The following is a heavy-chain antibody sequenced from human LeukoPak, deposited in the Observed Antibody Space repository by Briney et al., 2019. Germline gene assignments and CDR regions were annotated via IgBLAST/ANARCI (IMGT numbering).Heavy chain of an antibody. CDR3: ARDHKGGDGADAFDI. D-gene: IGHD5-24*01. CDR1: GFSFDDYG. V-gene: IGHV3-20*04. CDR2: VNRNGDGT. J-gene: IGHJ3*02. Sequence: GGSLRLSCAASGFSFDDYGMRWVRQGPGKGLEWVSAVNRNGDGTGYADSVKGRFTISRDNAKNSLYLQMNSLRAEDTALYYCARDHKGGDGADAFDIWGHGTMVTVSS.